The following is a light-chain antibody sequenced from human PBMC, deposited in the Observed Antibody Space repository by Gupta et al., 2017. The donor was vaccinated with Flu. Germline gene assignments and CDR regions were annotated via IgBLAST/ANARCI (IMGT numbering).Light chain of an antibody. J-gene: IGKJ1*01. CDR3: HHYSYCPPWT. CDR2: VAS. V-gene: IGKV3-15*01. CDR1: QSVSSN. Sequence: VMPQPQVTLSVSQAAKATLTCRASQSVSSNLAWYQQKPGQAPRLVMYVASTRATGIQARFSGSGSGTEFTLTISSLQSEDFAVYYCHHYSYCPPWTFGQGTRVEIK.